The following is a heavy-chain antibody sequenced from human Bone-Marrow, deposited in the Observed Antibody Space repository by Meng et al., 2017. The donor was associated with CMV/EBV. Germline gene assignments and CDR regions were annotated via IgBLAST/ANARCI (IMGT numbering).Heavy chain of an antibody. J-gene: IGHJ6*02. CDR3: ARMRGDYAMDV. CDR2: IEWDDDK. CDR1: GFSLSTSGMR. Sequence: SGPTLVKPTQTLTLTCTFSGFSLSTSGMRVNWIRQPPGKALEWLARIEWDDDKFYSTSLKTRLTMSKDISKNQVVLTMTNMDPVDTATYYCARMRGDYAMDVWGQGTTVTVSS. V-gene: IGHV2-70D*14.